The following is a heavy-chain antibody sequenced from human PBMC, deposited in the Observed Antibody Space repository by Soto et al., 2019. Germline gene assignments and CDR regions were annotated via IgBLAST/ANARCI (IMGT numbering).Heavy chain of an antibody. J-gene: IGHJ6*03. CDR3: AKCDFWSAYYTGYFYMGV. Sequence: WGSLRLSCAASGFTFSSYVVSWVRQAPGKGLEWVSSISVSGGSTYYVDSVKGRFTISRDNSKSTLYLQMSSLRAEDTAVYYCAKCDFWSAYYTGYFYMGVWGKGTTVTVSS. D-gene: IGHD3-3*01. CDR2: ISVSGGST. V-gene: IGHV3-23*01. CDR1: GFTFSSYV.